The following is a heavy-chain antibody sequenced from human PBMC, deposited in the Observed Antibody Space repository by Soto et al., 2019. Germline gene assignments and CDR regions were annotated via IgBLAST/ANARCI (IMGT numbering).Heavy chain of an antibody. V-gene: IGHV4-59*11. CDR3: ARDRPGTNPNYMEV. J-gene: IGHJ6*03. CDR1: GGSISGHY. D-gene: IGHD1-7*01. CDR2: IYYSGST. Sequence: QVQLQESGPGLVKPSETLSLTCTVSGGSISGHYWSWIRQPPGKGLEWIGFIYYSGSTRYHPSLKSRVTISVDTSKNQFSLRLTSVTAADTAVYYCARDRPGTNPNYMEVWGKGTTVSVSS.